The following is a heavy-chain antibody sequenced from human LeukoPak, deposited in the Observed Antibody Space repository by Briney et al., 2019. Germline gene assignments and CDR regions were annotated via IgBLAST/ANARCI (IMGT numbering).Heavy chain of an antibody. Sequence: SQTLSLTCTVSGGSISSGSYYWSWIRQPAGKGLEWIGRIYTSGSTNYNPSLKSRVTISVDTPKNQFSLKLSSVTAADTAVYYCAREVFPYYDFWSGYYDASDIWGQGTMVTVSS. D-gene: IGHD3-3*01. CDR2: IYTSGST. CDR1: GGSISSGSYY. CDR3: AREVFPYYDFWSGYYDASDI. J-gene: IGHJ3*02. V-gene: IGHV4-61*02.